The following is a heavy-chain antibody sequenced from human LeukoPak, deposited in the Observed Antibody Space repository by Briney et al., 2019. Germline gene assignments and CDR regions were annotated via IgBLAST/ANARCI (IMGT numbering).Heavy chain of an antibody. CDR3: ARDFGLSGYDLLDY. CDR1: GLTFSSYW. V-gene: IGHV3-7*01. Sequence: GGSLRLSCAASGLTFSSYWMTWVRQAPGKGLEWVANIKLDGTEKYYVDSMKGRFTISRDNAKNSLDLQMNSLRVEDTAVYYCARDFGLSGYDLLDYWGQGTMVTVSS. CDR2: IKLDGTEK. J-gene: IGHJ4*02. D-gene: IGHD5-12*01.